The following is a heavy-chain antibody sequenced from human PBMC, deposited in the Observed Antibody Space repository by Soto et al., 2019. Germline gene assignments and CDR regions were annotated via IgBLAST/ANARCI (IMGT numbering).Heavy chain of an antibody. J-gene: IGHJ5*02. Sequence: GGSLRLSCAASGFTFSSYAMSWARQAPGKGLEWVSGISGSGGSTYYADSVKGRFTISRDNSRNTLYLQMNSLRAKDTAVYYCAKFRDWNYSNWFDPWGQGTLVTVSS. CDR3: AKFRDWNYSNWFDP. CDR2: ISGSGGST. CDR1: GFTFSSYA. D-gene: IGHD1-7*01. V-gene: IGHV3-23*01.